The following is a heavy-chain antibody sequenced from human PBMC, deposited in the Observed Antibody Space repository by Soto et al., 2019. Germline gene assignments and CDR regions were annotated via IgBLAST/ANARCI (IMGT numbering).Heavy chain of an antibody. CDR2: ISYDGSNK. CDR3: SKLASLVGSGCSLLFDY. Sequence: PGGSLRLSCAASGFTFSSYGMHWVRQAPGKGLEWVAVISYDGSNKYYADSVKGRFTISRDNSKNTLYLQMNSLRAEDTAVYYCSKLASLVGSGCSLLFDYWGQGTLVTVSS. D-gene: IGHD3-22*01. V-gene: IGHV3-30*18. J-gene: IGHJ4*02. CDR1: GFTFSSYG.